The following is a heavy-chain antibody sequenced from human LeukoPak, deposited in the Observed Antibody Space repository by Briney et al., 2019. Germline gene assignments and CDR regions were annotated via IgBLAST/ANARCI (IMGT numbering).Heavy chain of an antibody. J-gene: IGHJ4*02. D-gene: IGHD3-10*01. CDR2: IIGNGGWA. V-gene: IGHV3-23*01. Sequence: QAGGSLRLSCAASGLTFSSYAMMWLRQAPGKGLEWVSAIIGNGGWALYADSVKGRFTISRDNTKNTLYLQMNSLRAEDTAVYYCAKEAFGESLRKLYYFDYWGQGTLVTVSS. CDR3: AKEAFGESLRKLYYFDY. CDR1: GLTFSSYA.